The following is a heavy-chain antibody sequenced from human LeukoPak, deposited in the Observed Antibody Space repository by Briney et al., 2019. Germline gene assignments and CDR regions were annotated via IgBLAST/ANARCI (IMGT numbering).Heavy chain of an antibody. V-gene: IGHV4-39*01. CDR2: IYYSGST. D-gene: IGHD6-19*01. J-gene: IGHJ4*02. Sequence: SETLSLTCTVSGGSISSSSYYWGWIRQPPGKGLEWIGSIYYSGSTYYNPSLKSRVTISVDTSKNQFSLKLSSVIAADTAVYYCARSTQWLVPLSIWGQGTLVTVSS. CDR1: GGSISSSSYY. CDR3: ARSTQWLVPLSI.